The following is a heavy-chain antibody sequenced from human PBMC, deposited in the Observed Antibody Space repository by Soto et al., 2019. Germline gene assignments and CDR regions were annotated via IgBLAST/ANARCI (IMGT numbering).Heavy chain of an antibody. CDR2: IYYSGST. D-gene: IGHD3-3*01. V-gene: IGHV4-30-4*02. CDR3: ARDWYYDFWSGHYGMDV. Sequence: PSETLSLTSTVSGGSISSGDYYWSWIRQPPGKGLEWIGYIYYSGSTYYNPSLKSRVTISVDTSKNQFSLKLSSVTAADTAVYYCARDWYYDFWSGHYGMDVWGQGTTVTVSS. CDR1: GGSISSGDYY. J-gene: IGHJ6*02.